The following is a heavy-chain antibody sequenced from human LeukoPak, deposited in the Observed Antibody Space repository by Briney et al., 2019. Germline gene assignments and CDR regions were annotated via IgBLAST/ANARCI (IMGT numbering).Heavy chain of an antibody. D-gene: IGHD3-3*01. V-gene: IGHV4-39*07. CDR2: IYCSGST. J-gene: IGHJ4*02. CDR3: ARGLAAMYYDFWSGYFD. CDR1: GGSISSSSYC. Sequence: SETLSLTCTVSGGSISSSSYCWGWLRQPPGKGLGWIGSIYCSGSTYYNPSLKSRVTISVDTSKNQFSLKLSSVTAADTAVYYCARGLAAMYYDFWSGYFDWGQGTLVTVSS.